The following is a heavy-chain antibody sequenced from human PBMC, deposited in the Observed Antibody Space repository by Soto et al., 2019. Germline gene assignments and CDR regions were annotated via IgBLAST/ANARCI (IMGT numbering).Heavy chain of an antibody. CDR1: GGSISTYY. CDR3: ARYSSNWFQTEGMDV. CDR2: IDTSGNT. D-gene: IGHD6-13*01. Sequence: PSETLSLTCTVSGGSISTYYWSWIRQPAGKGLEWIGRIDTSGNTNYSPALKRRVTMSVDTSKKQFSLKLTSVTAADTAVYYCARYSSNWFQTEGMDVWGQGTTVTVSS. J-gene: IGHJ6*02. V-gene: IGHV4-4*07.